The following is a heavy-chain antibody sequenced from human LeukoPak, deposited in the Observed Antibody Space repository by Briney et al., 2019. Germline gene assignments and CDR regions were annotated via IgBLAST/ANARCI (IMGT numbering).Heavy chain of an antibody. CDR1: GYRFTSYW. V-gene: IGHV5-51*01. Sequence: GESLKISCQGSGYRFTSYWIGWVRQMPGKGLEWMGIIYPGDSDTRYSPSFQGQVTISADKSISTAYLQWSSLKASDTAMYYCASAIRYYDSSGYPPHYYYYYGMDVWGQGTTVTVSS. CDR2: IYPGDSDT. D-gene: IGHD3-22*01. CDR3: ASAIRYYDSSGYPPHYYYYYGMDV. J-gene: IGHJ6*02.